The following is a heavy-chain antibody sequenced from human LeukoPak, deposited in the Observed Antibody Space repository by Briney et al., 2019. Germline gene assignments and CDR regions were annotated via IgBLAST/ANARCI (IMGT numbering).Heavy chain of an antibody. V-gene: IGHV3-30-3*01. D-gene: IGHD2/OR15-2a*01. CDR2: ISFDGSNT. CDR1: GFTFNNYT. J-gene: IGHJ4*02. CDR3: AKAQQREYGWFGY. Sequence: PGRSLRLSCAASGFTFNNYTMHWVRQAPGKGLEWVAVISFDGSNTYYADSVKGRFTISRDNAKNTLYLQMNSLRAEDTAVYYCAKAQQREYGWFGYWGQGTLVTVSS.